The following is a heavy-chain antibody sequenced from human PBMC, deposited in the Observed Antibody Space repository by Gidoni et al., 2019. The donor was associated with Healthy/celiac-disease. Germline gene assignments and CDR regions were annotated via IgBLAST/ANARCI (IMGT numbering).Heavy chain of an antibody. J-gene: IGHJ4*02. CDR3: AKGPGPGFDWLRVEGYYFDY. CDR1: GFTFSSFA. D-gene: IGHD3-9*01. Sequence: EVQLLESGGGLVQPGESLRLSCAASGFTFSSFAMIWVRRAPGKGLEWVSAISGSGGSTYYADSVKGRFTISRDNSKNTLYLQMNSLRAEDTAVYYCAKGPGPGFDWLRVEGYYFDYWGQGTLVTVSS. CDR2: ISGSGGST. V-gene: IGHV3-23*01.